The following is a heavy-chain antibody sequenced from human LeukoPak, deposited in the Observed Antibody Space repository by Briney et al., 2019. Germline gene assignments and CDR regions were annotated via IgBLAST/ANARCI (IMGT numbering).Heavy chain of an antibody. CDR1: GYTFTSYY. CDR2: INPSGGST. J-gene: IGHJ4*02. V-gene: IGHV1-46*01. Sequence: ASVKVSCKASGYTFTSYYMHWVRQAPGQGLEWMGIINPSGGSTSYAQKFQGRVTITTDESTSTAYMELSSLRSEDTAVYYCARERYYDSSGYSPDFDYWGQGTLVTVSS. D-gene: IGHD3-22*01. CDR3: ARERYYDSSGYSPDFDY.